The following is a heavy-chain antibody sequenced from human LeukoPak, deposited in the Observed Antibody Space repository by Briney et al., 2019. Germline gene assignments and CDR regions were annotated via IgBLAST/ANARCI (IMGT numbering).Heavy chain of an antibody. J-gene: IGHJ4*02. D-gene: IGHD3/OR15-3a*01. Sequence: GGSLRLSCAASGFTFSSYAMSWVRQAPGKGLEWVSAISGSGGTTYYADSVKGRFTISRDNAKNSLYLQMNSLGAEDTAIYYCARDCALAAWTFDYWGQGALVTVSS. V-gene: IGHV3-23*01. CDR2: ISGSGGTT. CDR3: ARDCALAAWTFDY. CDR1: GFTFSSYA.